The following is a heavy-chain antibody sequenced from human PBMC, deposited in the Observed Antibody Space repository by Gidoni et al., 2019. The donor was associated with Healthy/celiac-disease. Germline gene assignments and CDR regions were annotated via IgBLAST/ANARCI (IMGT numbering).Heavy chain of an antibody. CDR1: GFTFSSYG. J-gene: IGHJ4*02. V-gene: IGHV3-33*01. CDR2: IWYDGSNK. D-gene: IGHD5-18*01. CDR3: ARASGYSYGFDY. Sequence: QVQLVESGGGVVQPGRSLRLSCAASGFTFSSYGMHWVRQAPGKGLEWVAVIWYDGSNKYYADSVKGRFTISRDNSKNTLYLQMNSLRAEDTAVYYCARASGYSYGFDYWGQGTLVTVSS.